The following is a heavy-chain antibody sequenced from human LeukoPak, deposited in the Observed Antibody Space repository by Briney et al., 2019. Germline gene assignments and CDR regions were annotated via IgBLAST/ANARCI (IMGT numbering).Heavy chain of an antibody. J-gene: IGHJ4*02. CDR2: IYVSGTT. Sequence: GGSLRLSCAASGFTVRDGYMSWVRQAPGKRLEWLAFIYVSGTTFYAASVKGRFTISRDNAKNTVYLQMNNLRAEDTALYYCGREIRGYSYFDYWGQGTLVTVSS. CDR1: GFTVRDGY. CDR3: GREIRGYSYFDY. V-gene: IGHV3-53*01. D-gene: IGHD1-26*01.